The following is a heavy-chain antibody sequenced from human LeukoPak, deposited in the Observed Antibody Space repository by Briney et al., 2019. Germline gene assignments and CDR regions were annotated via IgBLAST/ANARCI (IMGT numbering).Heavy chain of an antibody. V-gene: IGHV3-20*04. CDR2: INWSGGST. Sequence: PGGSLRLSCTASGFAFDEQGMSWVRQVPGKGLDWVSGINWSGGSTGYADPLRGRFTISRDNAKNSLYLQMDSLRAEDTALYYCASAPITSPFYFDYWGQGTLVTVSS. D-gene: IGHD2-2*01. J-gene: IGHJ4*02. CDR3: ASAPITSPFYFDY. CDR1: GFAFDEQG.